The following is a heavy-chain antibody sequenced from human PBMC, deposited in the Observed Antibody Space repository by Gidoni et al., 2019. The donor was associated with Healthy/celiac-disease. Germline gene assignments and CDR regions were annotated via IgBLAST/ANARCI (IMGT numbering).Heavy chain of an antibody. CDR1: GGSFSGYY. J-gene: IGHJ4*02. CDR3: ARGSIVGAFN. Sequence: QVQLQQRGAGLSKPSETLSLTCAVYGGSFSGYYWSWILHPPGKGMEWIGESNHSGSSNYNPSLKSRVTISVETYKNQFSLKLSAVTAADTAVYYCARGSIVGAFNWGQGTLVTVSS. V-gene: IGHV4-34*01. D-gene: IGHD1-26*01. CDR2: SNHSGSS.